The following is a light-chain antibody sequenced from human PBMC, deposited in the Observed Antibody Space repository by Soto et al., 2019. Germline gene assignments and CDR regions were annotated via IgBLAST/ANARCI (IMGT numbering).Light chain of an antibody. CDR2: EVA. CDR1: NSDSGFYNY. Sequence: QSALTQPASVSGSPGQSITISCTGTNSDSGFYNYVSWYQQHPGEAPKLIIYEVAKRPSGVSSRFSGSKSGNTASLTISGLQAEDEADYHCSSYTSSSPLYVFGTGTKLTVL. CDR3: SSYTSSSPLYV. V-gene: IGLV2-14*01. J-gene: IGLJ1*01.